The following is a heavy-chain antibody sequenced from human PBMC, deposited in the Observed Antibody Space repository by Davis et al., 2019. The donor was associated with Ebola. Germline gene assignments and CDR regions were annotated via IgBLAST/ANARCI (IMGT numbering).Heavy chain of an antibody. CDR3: ARDSYSTDWGFDY. CDR1: GFTVSSNY. D-gene: IGHD4-11*01. J-gene: IGHJ4*02. Sequence: GESLKISCAASGFTVSSNYMSWVRQAPGKGLEWVSVIYSGGSTYYADSVKGRFTISRDNAKNSLYLQMNSLRAEDTAVYYCARDSYSTDWGFDYWGQGTLVTVSS. V-gene: IGHV3-53*01. CDR2: IYSGGST.